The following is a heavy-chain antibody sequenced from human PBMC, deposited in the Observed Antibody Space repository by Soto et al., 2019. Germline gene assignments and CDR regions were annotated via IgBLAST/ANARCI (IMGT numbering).Heavy chain of an antibody. D-gene: IGHD3-10*01. CDR3: ARKGGAYYYGSGNYYNWFDP. Sequence: QVQLQQWGAGLLKPSETLSLTCAVYGGSFSGYYWSWIRQPPGKGLEWIGEINHSGSTNYNPSLKSRLTISVDTSKNQFSLKLSSVTAADTAVYYCARKGGAYYYGSGNYYNWFDPWGQGTLVTASS. CDR2: INHSGST. V-gene: IGHV4-34*01. CDR1: GGSFSGYY. J-gene: IGHJ5*02.